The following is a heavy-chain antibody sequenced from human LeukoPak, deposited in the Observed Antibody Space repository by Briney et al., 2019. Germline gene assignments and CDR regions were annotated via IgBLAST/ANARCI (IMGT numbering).Heavy chain of an antibody. J-gene: IGHJ4*02. CDR3: ARVGGYSSAYYTAYFDY. Sequence: PGGSLRLSCTASGFTFSSYAMHWVRQASGKGPEYVSAISSNGGSTYYANSVKGRFTISRDNSKNTLYLQMGSLRAEDMAVYYCARVGGYSSAYYTAYFDYWGQGTLVTVSS. CDR2: ISSNGGST. V-gene: IGHV3-64*01. D-gene: IGHD3-22*01. CDR1: GFTFSSYA.